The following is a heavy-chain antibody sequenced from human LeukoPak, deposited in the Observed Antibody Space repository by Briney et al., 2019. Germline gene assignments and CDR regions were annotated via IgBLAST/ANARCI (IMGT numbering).Heavy chain of an antibody. J-gene: IGHJ4*02. D-gene: IGHD6-19*01. CDR2: ISGSGGST. CDR3: AKGYSSGWYEVSGFDY. Sequence: PGGPLRLSCAASGFTFSSYAMSWVRQAPGKGLEWVSAISGSGGSTYYADSVKGRFTISRDNSKNTLYLQMNSLRAEDTAVYYCAKGYSSGWYEVSGFDYWGQGTLVTVSS. V-gene: IGHV3-23*01. CDR1: GFTFSSYA.